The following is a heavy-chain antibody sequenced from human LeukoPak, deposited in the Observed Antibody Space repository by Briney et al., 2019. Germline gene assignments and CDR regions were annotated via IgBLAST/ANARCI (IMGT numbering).Heavy chain of an antibody. J-gene: IGHJ4*02. CDR3: ARERRVGRFLDSAYYFDY. V-gene: IGHV1-69*13. CDR2: IIPIFGTA. D-gene: IGHD3/OR15-3a*01. CDR1: GGTFSSYA. Sequence: ASVKVSCKASGGTFSSYAISWVRQAPGQGLERMGGIIPIFGTANYAQKFQGRVTITADESTSTAYMELSSLRSEDTAVYYCARERRVGRFLDSAYYFDYWGQGTLVTVSS.